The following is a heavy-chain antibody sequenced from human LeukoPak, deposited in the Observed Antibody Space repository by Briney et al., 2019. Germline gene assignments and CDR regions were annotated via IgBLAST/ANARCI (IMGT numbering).Heavy chain of an antibody. V-gene: IGHV3-7*03. J-gene: IGHJ5*02. CDR1: GFTFRNYW. Sequence: GGSLRLSCEASGFTFRNYWMSWVRQTPGAGLEWVANIKQDGSRQYYVDSVKGRFAISRDNAKNLLFLEMNSLRDEDTAIYYCVRDVWGPGDHWGQGTVVTVSS. CDR2: IKQDGSRQ. D-gene: IGHD3-16*01. CDR3: VRDVWGPGDH.